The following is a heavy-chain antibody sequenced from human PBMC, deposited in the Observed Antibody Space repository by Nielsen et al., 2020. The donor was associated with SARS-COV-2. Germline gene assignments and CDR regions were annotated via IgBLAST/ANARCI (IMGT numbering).Heavy chain of an antibody. CDR2: INHSGST. CDR3: AREGREGWFDP. J-gene: IGHJ5*02. Sequence: SETLSLTCAVYGGSFSGYYWSWIRQPPGKGLEWIGEINHSGSTNYNPSLKSRVTISVDTSKNQFSLKLSSVTAADTAVYYCAREGREGWFDPWGQGTLVTVSS. V-gene: IGHV4-34*01. CDR1: GGSFSGYY.